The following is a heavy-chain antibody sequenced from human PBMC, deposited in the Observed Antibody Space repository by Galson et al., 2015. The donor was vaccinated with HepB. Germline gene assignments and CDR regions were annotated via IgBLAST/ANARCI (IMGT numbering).Heavy chain of an antibody. CDR3: ARDGGDTAMAINYYYYGMDV. CDR1: GYSITNGYY. D-gene: IGHD5-18*01. CDR2: IKQDGSEK. Sequence: LSLTCTVSGYSITNGYYWGWIRQPPGKGLEWVANIKQDGSEKYYVDSVKGRFTISRDNAKNSLYLQMNSLRAEDTAVYYCARDGGDTAMAINYYYYGMDVWGQGTTVTVSS. J-gene: IGHJ6*02. V-gene: IGHV3-7*03.